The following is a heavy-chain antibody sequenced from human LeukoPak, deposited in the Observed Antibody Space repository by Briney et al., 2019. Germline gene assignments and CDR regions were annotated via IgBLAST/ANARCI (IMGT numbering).Heavy chain of an antibody. Sequence: SETLSLTCTVSGGSVSSYYWSWIRQPPGKGLEWIGYIYYSGSTNYNPSLKSRITIAVDTSKNEFSLKLSSVTAADTAVYYCARHPYYDSSWFDPWGQGTLVTVSS. CDR1: GGSVSSYY. V-gene: IGHV4-59*02. CDR2: IYYSGST. CDR3: ARHPYYDSSWFDP. J-gene: IGHJ5*02. D-gene: IGHD3-22*01.